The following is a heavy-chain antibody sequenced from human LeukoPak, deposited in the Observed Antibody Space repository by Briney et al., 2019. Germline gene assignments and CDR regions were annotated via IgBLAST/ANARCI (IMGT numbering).Heavy chain of an antibody. J-gene: IGHJ4*02. V-gene: IGHV5-51*01. CDR3: PRPLEMATIKGGFYYFDY. CDR1: GYSFTRYW. D-gene: IGHD5-24*01. CDR2: IYPGDSDT. Sequence: GESLKISCKGSGYSFTRYWIGWVRQMPGKGLEWMGIIYPGDSDTRYSPSCQGQVTISADKSISTAYLQSSSLKASDTAMYYCPRPLEMATIKGGFYYFDYWGQGTLVTVSS.